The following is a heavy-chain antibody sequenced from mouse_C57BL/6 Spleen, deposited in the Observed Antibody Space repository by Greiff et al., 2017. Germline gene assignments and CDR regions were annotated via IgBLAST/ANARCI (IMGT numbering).Heavy chain of an antibody. D-gene: IGHD1-1*01. V-gene: IGHV5-9-1*02. Sequence: EVMLVESGEGLVKPGGSLKLSCAASGFTFSSYAMSWVRQTPEKRLEWVAYISSGGDYIYYADTVKGRFTISRDNARNTLYLQLSSMKSEDTAMYYCTRGDYSGPYFGYWGQGTTLTVYS. CDR3: TRGDYSGPYFGY. J-gene: IGHJ2*01. CDR2: ISSGGDYI. CDR1: GFTFSSYA.